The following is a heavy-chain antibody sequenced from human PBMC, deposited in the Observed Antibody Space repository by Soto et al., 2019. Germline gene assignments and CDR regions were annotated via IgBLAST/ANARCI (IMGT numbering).Heavy chain of an antibody. D-gene: IGHD3-10*01. J-gene: IGHJ6*02. Sequence: GGSLRLSCAASGFTFSSYAMSWVRQAPGKGLEWVSAISGSGGSTYYADSVKGRFTISRDNAKNSLYLQMNSLRAEDTAVYYCASGGLWFRYGMDVWGQGTTVTVSS. CDR1: GFTFSSYA. CDR3: ASGGLWFRYGMDV. V-gene: IGHV3-23*01. CDR2: ISGSGGST.